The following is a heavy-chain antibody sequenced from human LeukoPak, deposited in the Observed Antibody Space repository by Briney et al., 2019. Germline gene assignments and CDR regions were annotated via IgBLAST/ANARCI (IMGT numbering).Heavy chain of an antibody. J-gene: IGHJ3*02. CDR1: GCTFSSYA. CDR2: IIPILGIA. Sequence: ASVKVSCKASGCTFSSYAISWVRQAPGQGLEWMGRIIPILGIANYAQKFQGRVTITADKSTSTAYTELSSLRSEDTAVYYFAREQEYIWGQGTMVTVSS. V-gene: IGHV1-69*04. CDR3: AREQEYI.